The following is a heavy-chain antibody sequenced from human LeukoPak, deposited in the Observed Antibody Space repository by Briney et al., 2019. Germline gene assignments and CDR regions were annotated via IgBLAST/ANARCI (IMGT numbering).Heavy chain of an antibody. CDR1: GGSISSYY. J-gene: IGHJ5*02. CDR2: IYYSGST. V-gene: IGHV4-59*01. D-gene: IGHD6-19*01. CDR3: ARDNLQWLLRGWFDP. Sequence: SETLSLTCTVSGGSISSYYWNWIRQPPGKGLEWIGYIYYSGSTNYNPSLKSRVTISVDTSKNQFSLKLSSVTAADTAVYYCARDNLQWLLRGWFDPWGQGTLVTVSS.